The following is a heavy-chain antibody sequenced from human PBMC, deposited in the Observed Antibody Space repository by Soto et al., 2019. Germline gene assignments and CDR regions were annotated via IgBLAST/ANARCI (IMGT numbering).Heavy chain of an antibody. V-gene: IGHV3-66*01. Sequence: GGSLRLSCAASGFTVSSNYMSWVRQAPGKGLEWVSVIYSGGSTYYADSVKGRFTISRDNSKNTLYLQMNSLRAEDTAVYYCARALSEDSSGYFDYWGQGTLVTVSS. CDR3: ARALSEDSSGYFDY. D-gene: IGHD3-22*01. CDR1: GFTVSSNY. CDR2: IYSGGST. J-gene: IGHJ4*02.